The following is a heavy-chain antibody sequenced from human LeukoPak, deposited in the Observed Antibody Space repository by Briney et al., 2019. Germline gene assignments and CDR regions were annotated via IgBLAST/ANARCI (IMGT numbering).Heavy chain of an antibody. CDR1: GYTFTSYG. V-gene: IGHV1-18*04. D-gene: IGHD4-17*01. Sequence: ASVKVSCKASGYTFTSYGISWVRQAPGQGLEWMGWISAYNGNTNYAQKLQGRVTMTTDTSTSTAYMELRSLRSDDTAVYYCARDYGDYGSQYYYYMDVWGKGTTVTVSS. CDR2: ISAYNGNT. J-gene: IGHJ6*03. CDR3: ARDYGDYGSQYYYYMDV.